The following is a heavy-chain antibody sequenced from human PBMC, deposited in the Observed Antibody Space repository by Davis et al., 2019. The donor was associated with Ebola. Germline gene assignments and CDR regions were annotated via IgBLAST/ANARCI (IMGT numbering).Heavy chain of an antibody. Sequence: GGSLRLSCAASGFTFSSYSMNWIRQAPGKGLEWVSSISSSSSYIYYADSVKGRFTISRDNAKNSLYLQMNSLRAEDTAVYYCARDLDGRDVLFPNDAFDIWGQGTMVTVSS. J-gene: IGHJ3*02. V-gene: IGHV3-21*01. CDR2: ISSSSSYI. CDR3: ARDLDGRDVLFPNDAFDI. D-gene: IGHD2-21*01. CDR1: GFTFSSYS.